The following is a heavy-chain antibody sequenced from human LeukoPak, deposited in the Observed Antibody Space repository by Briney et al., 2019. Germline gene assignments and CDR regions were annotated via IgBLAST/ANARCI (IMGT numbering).Heavy chain of an antibody. D-gene: IGHD4-17*01. CDR2: IYYRGNT. CDR3: ARRRSSFGDPFDS. J-gene: IGHJ4*02. V-gene: IGHV4-39*01. Sequence: SETLSLTCTVSGGSISRSDDYWARIRQPPGEGLEWIGSIYYRGNTYYNPSLKSRVTISVDTSKNQFSLKLSSVTAADTAVYYCARRRSSFGDPFDSWGQGTLVTVSS. CDR1: GGSISRSDDY.